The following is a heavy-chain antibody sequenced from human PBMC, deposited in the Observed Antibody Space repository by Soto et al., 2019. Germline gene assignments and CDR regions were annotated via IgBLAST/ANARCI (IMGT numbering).Heavy chain of an antibody. V-gene: IGHV3-48*02. CDR2: ISSSSSTI. CDR1: GFTFSSYS. J-gene: IGHJ5*02. Sequence: PGGSLRLSCAASGFTFSSYSMNWVRQAPGKGLEWVSYISSSSSTIYYADSVKGRFTISRDNAKNSLYLQMNSLRDEDTAVYYCARAMFRPVKNWFDPWGQGTLVTVSS. CDR3: ARAMFRPVKNWFDP. D-gene: IGHD3-10*01.